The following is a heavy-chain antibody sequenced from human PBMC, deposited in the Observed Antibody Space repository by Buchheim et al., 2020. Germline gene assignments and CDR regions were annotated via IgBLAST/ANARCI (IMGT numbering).Heavy chain of an antibody. D-gene: IGHD3-22*01. CDR3: ATRPWLDDSSGGSWFDP. CDR1: GGSFSGYY. J-gene: IGHJ5*02. Sequence: QVQLQQWGAGLLKPSETLSLTCAVYGGSFSGYYWSWIRQPPGKGLEWIGEINHSGSTNYNPSLKSRVTISVDTSKNQFSLKLSSVTAADTAVYYCATRPWLDDSSGGSWFDPWGQGTL. CDR2: INHSGST. V-gene: IGHV4-34*01.